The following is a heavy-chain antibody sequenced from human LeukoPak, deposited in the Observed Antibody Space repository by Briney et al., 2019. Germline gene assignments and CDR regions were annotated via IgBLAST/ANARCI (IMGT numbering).Heavy chain of an antibody. CDR1: GGSFSGYY. Sequence: SETLSLTCAVYGGSFSGYYWSWIRQPPGKGLEWIGEINHSGSTNYNPSLKSRVTISVDTSKNQFSLKLSSVTAADTAVYYCARARWFDPWGQGTLVTVSS. J-gene: IGHJ5*02. V-gene: IGHV4-34*01. CDR2: INHSGST. CDR3: ARARWFDP.